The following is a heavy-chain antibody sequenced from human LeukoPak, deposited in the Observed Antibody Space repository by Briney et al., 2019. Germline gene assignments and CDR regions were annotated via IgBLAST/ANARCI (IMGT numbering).Heavy chain of an antibody. CDR2: ISGSAGTT. D-gene: IGHD5-24*01. V-gene: IGHV3-23*01. J-gene: IGHJ4*02. Sequence: GSLRLSCAASGFSFSTYVMSWVRQAPGKGLEWVSSISGSAGTTYYADSVKGRFTISRDNSKNTLYLQMNSLRAEDTAVYYCAKDQTVGDGHIDFEYWGQGTLVTVSS. CDR1: GFSFSTYV. CDR3: AKDQTVGDGHIDFEY.